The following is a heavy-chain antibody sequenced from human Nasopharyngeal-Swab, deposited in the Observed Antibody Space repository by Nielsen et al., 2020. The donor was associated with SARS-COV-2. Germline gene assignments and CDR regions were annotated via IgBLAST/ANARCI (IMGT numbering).Heavy chain of an antibody. CDR1: GFTFSDYY. J-gene: IGHJ4*02. V-gene: IGHV3-11*01. CDR2: ISGSGSTI. D-gene: IGHD3-22*01. Sequence: GESLKISCAASGFTFSDYYMSWIRQAPGKGLEGVSYISGSGSTIYYADSVKGRFTMSRDNAKNSVYLQMNSLRAEDTAVYYCARDDSSGYYGYWGQGTQVTVSS. CDR3: ARDDSSGYYGY.